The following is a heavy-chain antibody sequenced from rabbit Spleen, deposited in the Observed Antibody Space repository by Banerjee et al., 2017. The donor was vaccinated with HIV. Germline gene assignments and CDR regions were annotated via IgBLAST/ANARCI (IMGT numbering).Heavy chain of an antibody. V-gene: IGHV1S40*01. J-gene: IGHJ4*01. Sequence: QSLEESGGDLVKPGASLTLTCTASGVSFSFNSYMCWVRQTPGKGLEWIACIDTGSSGFTYFASWAKGRFTISKTSSTTVTLQMTSLTAADTATYFCVRDRADIGGDYGPYYFDFWGPGTLVTVS. CDR3: VRDRADIGGDYGPYYFDF. D-gene: IGHD2-1*01. CDR2: IDTGSSGFT. CDR1: GVSFSFNSY.